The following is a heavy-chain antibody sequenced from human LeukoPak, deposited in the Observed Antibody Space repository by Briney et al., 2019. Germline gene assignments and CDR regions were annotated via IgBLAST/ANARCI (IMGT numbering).Heavy chain of an antibody. D-gene: IGHD6-13*01. V-gene: IGHV1-18*01. CDR3: AREMRYSSSWYFDY. Sequence: ASVKVSCKASGYTFTSYGISWVRQAPGQGLEWMGWISAYNGNTNYAQKLQGRVTMTTGTSTSTAYMELRSLRSDDTAVYYCAREMRYSSSWYFDYWGQGTLVTVSS. CDR2: ISAYNGNT. CDR1: GYTFTSYG. J-gene: IGHJ4*02.